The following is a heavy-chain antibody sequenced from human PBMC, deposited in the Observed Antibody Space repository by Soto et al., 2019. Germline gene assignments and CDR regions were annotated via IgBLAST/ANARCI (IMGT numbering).Heavy chain of an antibody. D-gene: IGHD2-2*01. V-gene: IGHV4-59*01. Sequence: SDTLSLTCTVSGGSISSYYWSWIRQPPGKGLEWIGYIYYSGSTNYNPSLKSRVTISVDTSKNQFSLKLSSVTAADTAVYYCARDMGYCSSTSCYGYYYGMDVWGQGTTVTVSS. J-gene: IGHJ6*02. CDR2: IYYSGST. CDR3: ARDMGYCSSTSCYGYYYGMDV. CDR1: GGSISSYY.